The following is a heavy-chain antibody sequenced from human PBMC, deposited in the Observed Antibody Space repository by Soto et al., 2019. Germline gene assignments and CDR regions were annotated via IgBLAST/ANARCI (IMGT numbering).Heavy chain of an antibody. V-gene: IGHV3-30*18. CDR2: VSHDGRNT. CDR1: GFTFSDYA. J-gene: IGHJ6*02. D-gene: IGHD2-2*01. Sequence: PGGSLRLSCAASGFTFSDYAMHWVRQAPGKGLEWVAVVSHDGRNTHYADSVKGRFTISRDNSKNTLYLQMNSLRAEDTAVYYCAKPHCSSTSCYPNYYYYYGMDVWGQGTTVTVSS. CDR3: AKPHCSSTSCYPNYYYYYGMDV.